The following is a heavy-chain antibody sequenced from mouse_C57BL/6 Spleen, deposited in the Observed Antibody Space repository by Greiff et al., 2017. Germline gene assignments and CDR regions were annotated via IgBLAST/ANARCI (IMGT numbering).Heavy chain of an antibody. CDR2: IWRGGST. CDR3: AKSGSSYHFDY. V-gene: IGHV2-5*01. Sequence: QVQLQQSGPGLVQPSQSLSLTCTVSGFSLTSYGVHWVRQSPGKGLEWLGVIWRGGSTDYNAAFMSRLSLTKDNSKSQVFFKMNSLQSDDTAIYYCAKSGSSYHFDYWGQVTTLTVSS. CDR1: GFSLTSYG. J-gene: IGHJ2*01. D-gene: IGHD1-1*01.